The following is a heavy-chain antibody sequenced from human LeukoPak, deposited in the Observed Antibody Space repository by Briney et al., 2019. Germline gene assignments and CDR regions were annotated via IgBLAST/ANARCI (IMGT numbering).Heavy chain of an antibody. CDR2: IYTSGTT. D-gene: IGHD4-17*01. V-gene: IGHV4-61*02. J-gene: IGHJ4*02. Sequence: PSETLSLTCTVSGNSISSGDNYWSWIRQPAGKGLEWIGRIYTSGTTHYNPSLKSRVTMSVDTSKNQFSLKLSSVTAADTAVYYCARLSTVTTSFDYWGQETLVTVSS. CDR1: GNSISSGDNY. CDR3: ARLSTVTTSFDY.